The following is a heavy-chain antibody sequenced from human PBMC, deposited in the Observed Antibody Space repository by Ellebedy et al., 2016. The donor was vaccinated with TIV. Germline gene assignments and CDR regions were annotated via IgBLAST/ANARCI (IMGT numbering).Heavy chain of an antibody. Sequence: MPSETLSLTCAVYGGSFSGYYWSWIRQPPGKGLEWIGEINHSGSTSYNPSLESRVTISVDMSKNQFSLKLSSVTAADTAVYYCARREARGYDIWSGYEYWGQGNLVTVSS. CDR2: INHSGST. CDR1: GGSFSGYY. CDR3: ARREARGYDIWSGYEY. V-gene: IGHV4-34*01. D-gene: IGHD3-3*01. J-gene: IGHJ4*02.